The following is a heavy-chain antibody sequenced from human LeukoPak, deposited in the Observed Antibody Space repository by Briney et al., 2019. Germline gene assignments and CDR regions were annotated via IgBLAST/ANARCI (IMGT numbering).Heavy chain of an antibody. J-gene: IGHJ5*02. CDR3: AREGNYDSSGYYSPSSWFDP. CDR1: GYTFTSYY. V-gene: IGHV1-46*01. D-gene: IGHD3-22*01. Sequence: ASVKVSCKASGYTFTSYYMHWVRQAPGQGLEWMGIINPSGGSTSYAQKFQGRVTMTRDMSTSTVYMELSSLRSEDTAVYYCAREGNYDSSGYYSPSSWFDPWGQGTLVTVSS. CDR2: INPSGGST.